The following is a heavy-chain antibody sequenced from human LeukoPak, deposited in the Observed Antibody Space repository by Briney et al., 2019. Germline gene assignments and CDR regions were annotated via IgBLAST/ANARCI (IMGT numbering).Heavy chain of an antibody. V-gene: IGHV3-23*01. Sequence: GGSLRLSCAASGFTFSSYEMNWVRQAPGKGLEWVSAISGSGGSTYYADSVKGRFTISRDNSKNTLYLQMNSLRAEDTAVYYCAKDPNNWNDPYYFDYWGQGTLVTVSS. J-gene: IGHJ4*02. D-gene: IGHD1-1*01. CDR1: GFTFSSYE. CDR2: ISGSGGST. CDR3: AKDPNNWNDPYYFDY.